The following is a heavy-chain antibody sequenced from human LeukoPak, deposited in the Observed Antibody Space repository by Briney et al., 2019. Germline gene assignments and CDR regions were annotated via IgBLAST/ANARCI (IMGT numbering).Heavy chain of an antibody. CDR1: GFTFSSFA. D-gene: IGHD6-6*01. CDR2: ISGSGDTT. J-gene: IGHJ3*02. Sequence: GGSLRLSCAASGFTFSSFAMNWVRQAPGKGLEWVSIISGSGDTTHYTDSVKGRFTVSRDNSKNMLYLQMNSLRAEDTAVYYCAKTRPRAFDIWGQGTMVTVSS. CDR3: AKTRPRAFDI. V-gene: IGHV3-23*01.